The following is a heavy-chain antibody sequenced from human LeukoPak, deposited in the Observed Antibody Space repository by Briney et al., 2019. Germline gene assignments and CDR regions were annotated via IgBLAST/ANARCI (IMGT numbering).Heavy chain of an antibody. CDR1: GFTFSSYG. CDR3: ARGFWSGLSHYFDY. Sequence: GGSLRLSCAASGFTFSSYGMHWVRQAPGKGLEWVAFIRYDGSNKYYADSVKGRFTISRGNSKNTLYLQMNSLRAEDTAVYYCARGFWSGLSHYFDYWGQGTLVTVSS. CDR2: IRYDGSNK. V-gene: IGHV3-30*02. D-gene: IGHD3-3*01. J-gene: IGHJ4*02.